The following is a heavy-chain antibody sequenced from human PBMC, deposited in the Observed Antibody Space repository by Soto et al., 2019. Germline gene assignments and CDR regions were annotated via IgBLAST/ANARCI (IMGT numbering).Heavy chain of an antibody. CDR3: ATGGAGSGPFTWELPDH. D-gene: IGHD1-26*01. Sequence: QMQLVQSGAEVKRTGSSVTVSCKALGNTFTYRYLHWVRQAPGQALEWMGWITPFSGDVHYAQKFQERVTITRDRSISTAYMRMSSLRSDVTAMYYCATGGAGSGPFTWELPDHWGQGTLVTVSS. CDR1: GNTFTYRY. J-gene: IGHJ4*02. CDR2: ITPFSGDV. V-gene: IGHV1-45*02.